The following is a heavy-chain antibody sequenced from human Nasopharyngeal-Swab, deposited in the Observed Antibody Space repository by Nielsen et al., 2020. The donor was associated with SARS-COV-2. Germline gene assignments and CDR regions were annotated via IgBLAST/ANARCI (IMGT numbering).Heavy chain of an antibody. CDR1: GFTLSDYY. D-gene: IGHD5-12*01. CDR3: ARERGGGYGDY. CDR2: ITSGNSV. J-gene: IGHJ4*02. V-gene: IGHV3-69-1*01. Sequence: GGSLRLSCAASGFTLSDYYMSWIRQAPGKGLQWISYITSGNSVQYADSVRGRFTISRDNAKNSLYLQMNSLTAEDTAVYYCARERGGGYGDYWGQGTLVTVSS.